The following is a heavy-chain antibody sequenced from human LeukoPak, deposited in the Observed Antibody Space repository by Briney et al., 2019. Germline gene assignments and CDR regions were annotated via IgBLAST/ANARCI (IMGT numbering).Heavy chain of an antibody. Sequence: PGGSLRLSCAASGFTFAGYAMSWVRQAPGKGLQWVSAISGSGDGTYYADSVKGCFTISRDNSKTTLYLQMNSLRGEDTAVYYCARRAAAGSRNNDYWGQGTLVTVSS. J-gene: IGHJ4*02. CDR2: ISGSGDGT. V-gene: IGHV3-23*01. CDR1: GFTFAGYA. D-gene: IGHD6-13*01. CDR3: ARRAAAGSRNNDY.